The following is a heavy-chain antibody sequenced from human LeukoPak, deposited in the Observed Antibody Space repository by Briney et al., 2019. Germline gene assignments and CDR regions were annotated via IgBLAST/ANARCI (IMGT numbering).Heavy chain of an antibody. CDR3: ARDSTDAARRYNWFDP. CDR2: IYSYGST. Sequence: GGSLRLSCAVSGFTVSDNYMSWVRQAPGKGLEWVSVIYSYGSTYYADSVKGRFTISRDNSKNTLYLQMNSLRAEDTAVYYCARDSTDAARRYNWFDPWGQGTLVTVSS. J-gene: IGHJ5*02. CDR1: GFTVSDNY. D-gene: IGHD6-6*01. V-gene: IGHV3-66*01.